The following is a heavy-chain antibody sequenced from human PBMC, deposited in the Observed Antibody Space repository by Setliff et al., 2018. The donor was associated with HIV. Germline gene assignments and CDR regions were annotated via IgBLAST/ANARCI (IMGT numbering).Heavy chain of an antibody. Sequence: ASVKVSCKTSGYTFTTYAIHWVRQAPGQRLEWMGWINAGNGNTKYSQKFQGRVTITRDTSASTAYLELSSLRSEDTAVYYCARVDYYDSSGYWHFDYWGQGTLVTVSS. V-gene: IGHV1-3*01. CDR2: INAGNGNT. CDR1: GYTFTTYA. CDR3: ARVDYYDSSGYWHFDY. D-gene: IGHD3-22*01. J-gene: IGHJ4*02.